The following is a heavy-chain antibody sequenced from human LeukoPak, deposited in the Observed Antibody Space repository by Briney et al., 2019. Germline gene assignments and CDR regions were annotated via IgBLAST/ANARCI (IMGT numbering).Heavy chain of an antibody. J-gene: IGHJ4*02. CDR2: INPNSGGT. D-gene: IGHD3-22*01. CDR1: GYTFTGYY. V-gene: IGHV1-2*02. CDR3: AREGYYDSSGYYYIY. Sequence: ASVKVSRKASGYTFTGYYMHWVRQAPGQGLEWMGWINPNSGGTNYAQKFQGRVTMTRDTSISTAYMELSRLRSDDTAVYYCAREGYYDSSGYYYIYWGQGTLVTVSS.